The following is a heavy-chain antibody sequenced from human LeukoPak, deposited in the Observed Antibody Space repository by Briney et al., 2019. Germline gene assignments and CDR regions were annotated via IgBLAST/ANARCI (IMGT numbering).Heavy chain of an antibody. V-gene: IGHV4-39*01. CDR1: SGSIGSSSNY. Sequence: SETLSLTCTVSSGSIGSSSNYWGWIRQPPGKGLEWIGSICYSGSTYYNPSLKSRVTISVDTSKNQFSLKLSSVTAADTAVYYCTRHVSSGSPSYYFDYWGQGTLVPVSS. D-gene: IGHD3-10*01. CDR2: ICYSGST. J-gene: IGHJ4*02. CDR3: TRHVSSGSPSYYFDY.